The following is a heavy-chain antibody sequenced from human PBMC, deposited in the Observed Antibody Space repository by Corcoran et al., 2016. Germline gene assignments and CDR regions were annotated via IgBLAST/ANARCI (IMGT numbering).Heavy chain of an antibody. D-gene: IGHD6-13*01. Sequence: QVQLVQSGAEVKKPGSSVKVSCKASGGTFSSYAISWVRQAPGQGLEWVGGILPIFGTANYAQKFQGRVTITADESTSTAYMELSSLRSEDTAVYYCSSWVEQGTGALLDYWGQGTLVTVSS. CDR3: SSWVEQGTGALLDY. CDR2: ILPIFGTA. V-gene: IGHV1-69*01. J-gene: IGHJ4*02. CDR1: GGTFSSYA.